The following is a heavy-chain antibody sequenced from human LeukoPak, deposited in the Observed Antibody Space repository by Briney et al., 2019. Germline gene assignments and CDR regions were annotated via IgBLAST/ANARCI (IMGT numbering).Heavy chain of an antibody. V-gene: IGHV3-30*18. D-gene: IGHD6-19*01. J-gene: IGHJ4*02. CDR3: AKDTIAVAGLADY. CDR2: ISYDGSNK. Sequence: GGSLRLSCAASGFTFSSYGMPWVRQAPGKGLEWVAVISYDGSNKYYADSVKGRFTISRDNSKNTLYLQMNSLRAEDTAVYYCAKDTIAVAGLADYWGQGTLVTVSS. CDR1: GFTFSSYG.